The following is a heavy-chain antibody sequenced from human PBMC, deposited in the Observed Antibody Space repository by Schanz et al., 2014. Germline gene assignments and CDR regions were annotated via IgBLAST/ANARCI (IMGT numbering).Heavy chain of an antibody. Sequence: QLQLQESGPRLVKSSETLSLICTVSGGSVSSNSYHWGWIRQPPGKGLEWIGNVYYSGSTYYNPSLKSRVTISVDTSKNQFSLNLISVTAADTAVYYCARQGIGYQHGRYYYYMDVWGRGTTVTVSS. CDR1: GGSVSSNSYH. J-gene: IGHJ6*03. CDR2: VYYSGST. D-gene: IGHD2-2*01. V-gene: IGHV4-39*01. CDR3: ARQGIGYQHGRYYYYMDV.